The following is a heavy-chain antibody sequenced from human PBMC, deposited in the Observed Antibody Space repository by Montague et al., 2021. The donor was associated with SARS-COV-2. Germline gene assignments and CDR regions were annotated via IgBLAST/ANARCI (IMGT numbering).Heavy chain of an antibody. V-gene: IGHV4-39*01. CDR2: LYYSGST. CDR1: GGSIRASSYY. J-gene: IGHJ3*02. CDR3: AMRGGALDAFDI. D-gene: IGHD4-17*01. Sequence: SETLSLTCTVSGGSIRASSYYWGWIRQPPGKGLDWIGSLYYSGSTYYNPSLKSRVTISVDTSKNQFSLTLSSVTAAATAVYYCAMRGGALDAFDIWGQGTMVIVSS.